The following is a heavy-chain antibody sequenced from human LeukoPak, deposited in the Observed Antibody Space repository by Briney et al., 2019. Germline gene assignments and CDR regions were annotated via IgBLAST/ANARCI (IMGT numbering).Heavy chain of an antibody. Sequence: GGSLRLSCAASGFTFSSYGMHWVRQAPGKGLEWVTFIRYNGHDTYYADSVKGRFTISRDNSNDTLYLQMNSLRAEDSAVYYCAKDRTPGNYYTDPFDIWGQGTMVTVSS. D-gene: IGHD3-3*01. J-gene: IGHJ3*02. CDR3: AKDRTPGNYYTDPFDI. CDR2: IRYNGHDT. CDR1: GFTFSSYG. V-gene: IGHV3-30*02.